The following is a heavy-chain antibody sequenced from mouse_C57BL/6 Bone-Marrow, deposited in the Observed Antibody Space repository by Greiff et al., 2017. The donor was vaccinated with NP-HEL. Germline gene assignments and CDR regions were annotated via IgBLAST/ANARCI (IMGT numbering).Heavy chain of an antibody. D-gene: IGHD1-1*01. CDR2: IYPRSGNT. J-gene: IGHJ2*01. V-gene: IGHV1-81*01. CDR1: GYTFTSSG. Sequence: VKLMESGAELARPGASVKLSCKASGYTFTSSGISWVKQRTGQGLEWIGEIYPRSGNTYYNEKFKGKATLTADKSSSTAYMELRSLTSEDSAVYFCARSPGSSYDYWGQGTTLTVSS. CDR3: ARSPGSSYDY.